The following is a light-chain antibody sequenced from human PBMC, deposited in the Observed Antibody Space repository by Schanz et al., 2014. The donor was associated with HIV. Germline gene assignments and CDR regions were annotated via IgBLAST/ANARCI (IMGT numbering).Light chain of an antibody. CDR1: ESDVGGYNY. Sequence: QSALTQPASVSGTPGQSITISCTGSESDVGGYNYVSWHQQHPGKAPKLMIYDVTDRPSGVSNRFSGSKSGNTASLTISGLQSEDEADYYCSSYTSSSTLDVVFGGGTKLTVL. CDR2: DVT. CDR3: SSYTSSSTLDVV. V-gene: IGLV2-14*03. J-gene: IGLJ2*01.